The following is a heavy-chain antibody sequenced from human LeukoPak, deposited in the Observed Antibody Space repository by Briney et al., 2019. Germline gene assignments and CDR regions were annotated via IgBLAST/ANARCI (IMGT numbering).Heavy chain of an antibody. J-gene: IGHJ4*02. CDR2: ISAYNGNT. V-gene: IGHV1-18*01. Sequence: ASVKVSCKASGYTFTSYDINWVRQATGQGLEWMGWISAYNGNTNYTQKLQGRVTMTTDTSTSTAYMELRSLRSDDTAVYYCARDFWSTTQLAPFDYWGQGTLVTVSS. CDR3: ARDFWSTTQLAPFDY. D-gene: IGHD1-1*01. CDR1: GYTFTSYD.